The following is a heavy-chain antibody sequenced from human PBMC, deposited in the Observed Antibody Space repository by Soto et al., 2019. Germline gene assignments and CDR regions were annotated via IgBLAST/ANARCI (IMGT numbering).Heavy chain of an antibody. CDR3: AHAMLYCTGGSCSTWFDS. CDR1: GFSLSTHGVG. V-gene: IGHV2-5*05. Sequence: QITLKESGPTLVKPTQTLTLTCTFSGFSLSTHGVGVGWIRQPAGKALERLALIYWDDDKRYVASLNSRLTNTKDTSKNQVVLTMTNMDPVDTATYYCAHAMLYCTGGSCSTWFDSWGQGTLVTVSS. J-gene: IGHJ5*01. CDR2: IYWDDDK. D-gene: IGHD2-15*01.